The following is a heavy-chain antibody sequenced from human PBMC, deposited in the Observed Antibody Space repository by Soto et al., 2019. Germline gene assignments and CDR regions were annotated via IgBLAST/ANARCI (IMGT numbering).Heavy chain of an antibody. J-gene: IGHJ4*02. Sequence: GGSLRLSCAASGFTFSSYSMNWVRQAPGKGLEWVSSISSSSSYIYYADSVKGRFTISRDNAKNSLYLQMNSLRAEDTAVYYCARDACYSGYALGCPLDYWGQGTLVTISS. V-gene: IGHV3-21*01. CDR1: GFTFSSYS. CDR3: ARDACYSGYALGCPLDY. CDR2: ISSSSSYI. D-gene: IGHD5-12*01.